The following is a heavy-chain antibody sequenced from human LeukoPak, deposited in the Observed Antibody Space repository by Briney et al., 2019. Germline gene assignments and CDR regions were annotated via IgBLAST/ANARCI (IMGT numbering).Heavy chain of an antibody. J-gene: IGHJ3*02. Sequence: PGGSLRLSCAASGFTFSDYYMSWTRQAPGKGLEWVSYISSSGSTIYYADSVKGRFTISRDNAKNSLYLQMNSLRAEDTAVYYCAKAVAGYDAFDIWGQGTMVTVSS. CDR1: GFTFSDYY. CDR2: ISSSGSTI. CDR3: AKAVAGYDAFDI. V-gene: IGHV3-11*01. D-gene: IGHD6-19*01.